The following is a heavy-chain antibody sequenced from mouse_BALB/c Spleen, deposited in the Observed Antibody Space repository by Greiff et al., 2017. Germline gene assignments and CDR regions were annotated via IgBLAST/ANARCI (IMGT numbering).Heavy chain of an antibody. CDR1: GFTFSSYG. Sequence: EVKLVESGGGLVKPGGSLKLSCAASGFTFSSYGMSWVRQTPDKRLEWVATISSGGSYTYYPDSVKGRFTISRDNAKNTLYLQMSSLKSEDTAMYYCARHGNYGAMDYWGQGTSVTVSS. CDR3: ARHGNYGAMDY. D-gene: IGHD2-1*01. V-gene: IGHV5-6*03. CDR2: ISSGGSYT. J-gene: IGHJ4*01.